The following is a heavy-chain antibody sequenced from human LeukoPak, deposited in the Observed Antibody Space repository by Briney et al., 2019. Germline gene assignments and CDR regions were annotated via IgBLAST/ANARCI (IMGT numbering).Heavy chain of an antibody. CDR1: GGSISSYY. D-gene: IGHD3-10*01. J-gene: IGHJ6*03. V-gene: IGHV4-59*01. Sequence: SETLSLTCTVSGGSISSYYWSWIRQPPGKGLEWIGYNDYSGSTNYNPSLKSRVTISVDTSKNQFSLKLNSVTAADTAVYYCARGATFRGTYYMDVWGKGTTVTVSS. CDR3: ARGATFRGTYYMDV. CDR2: NDYSGST.